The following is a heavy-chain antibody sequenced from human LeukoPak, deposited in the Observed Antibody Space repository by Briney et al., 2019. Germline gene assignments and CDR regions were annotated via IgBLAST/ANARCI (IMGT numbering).Heavy chain of an antibody. D-gene: IGHD3/OR15-3a*01. CDR3: ARHHDFYDSLNLMDV. J-gene: IGHJ6*03. V-gene: IGHV4-39*01. Sequence: TETLSLICAVSGDSISNSQSHWGWVRQAPGKGLQWIGSTYYSGTTYYNAALKSRITISVDMDKNQVSLQLISVTAADTAVYYCARHHDFYDSLNLMDVWGRGTTVTVSS. CDR2: TYYSGTT. CDR1: GDSISNSQSH.